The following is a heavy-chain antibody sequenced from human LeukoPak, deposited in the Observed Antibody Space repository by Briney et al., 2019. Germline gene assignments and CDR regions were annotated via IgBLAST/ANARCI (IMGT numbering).Heavy chain of an antibody. J-gene: IGHJ4*02. CDR3: ARVPSPRSGQGVGHSYGPTFDY. D-gene: IGHD5-18*01. CDR2: IIPIFGTA. CDR1: GGTFSSYA. Sequence: SVTVSCKASGGTFSSYAISWVRQAPGQGLEWMGGIIPIFGTANYAQKFQGRVTITADESTSTAYMELSGLRSEDTAVYYCARVPSPRSGQGVGHSYGPTFDYWGQGTLVTVSS. V-gene: IGHV1-69*01.